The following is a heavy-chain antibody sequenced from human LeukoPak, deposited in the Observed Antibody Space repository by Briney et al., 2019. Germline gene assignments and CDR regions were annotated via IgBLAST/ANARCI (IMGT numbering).Heavy chain of an antibody. J-gene: IGHJ6*02. Sequence: GESLKISCKGSGYSFTSYWIGWVRQMPGKGLEWMGIIYPGDSDTRYSPSFQGQVTISADKSISTAYLQWSGLKASDTAMYYCARRGAVAGTRLGMDVWGQGTTVTVSS. CDR3: ARRGAVAGTRLGMDV. V-gene: IGHV5-51*01. CDR1: GYSFTSYW. CDR2: IYPGDSDT. D-gene: IGHD6-19*01.